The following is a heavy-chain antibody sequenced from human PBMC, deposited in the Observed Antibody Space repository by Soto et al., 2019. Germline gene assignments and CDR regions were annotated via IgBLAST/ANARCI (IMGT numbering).Heavy chain of an antibody. CDR1: GFAFSTHT. D-gene: IGHD6-19*01. V-gene: IGHV3-21*01. CDR3: ARDPGERGGWYDWLDP. Sequence: GGSLRLSCAASGFAFSTHTMNWVRQPPGKGLEWVSSISSSSTYKYYADSLKGRFTVSRDDAKKLLYLEMNRLKVEDTAVYYCARDPGERGGWYDWLDPWGQGTMVTV. J-gene: IGHJ5*02. CDR2: ISSSSTYK.